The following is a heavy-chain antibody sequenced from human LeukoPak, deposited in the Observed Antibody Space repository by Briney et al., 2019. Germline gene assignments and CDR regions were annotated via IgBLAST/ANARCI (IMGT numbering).Heavy chain of an antibody. Sequence: GGSLRLSCAASGFTFSSYEKNWVRQAPGKGLEWVGRIKAKAHGGTIEYAAPVKGRFTISRDDSKNTLYLQMNSLKTEDTAVYYCTTDGVGVEGATYDNWGQGTLVSVSS. V-gene: IGHV3-15*01. J-gene: IGHJ4*02. CDR2: IKAKAHGGTI. D-gene: IGHD1-26*01. CDR1: GFTFSSYE. CDR3: TTDGVGVEGATYDN.